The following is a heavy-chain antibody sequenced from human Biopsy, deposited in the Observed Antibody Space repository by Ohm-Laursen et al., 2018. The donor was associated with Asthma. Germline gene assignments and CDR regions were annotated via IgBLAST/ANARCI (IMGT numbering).Heavy chain of an antibody. D-gene: IGHD7-27*01. CDR3: ARHWDWGSFFDY. CDR2: ISYTGSA. J-gene: IGHJ4*02. CDR1: GGSMSSSSYY. V-gene: IGHV4-39*01. Sequence: SDTLSLTCTVSGGSMSSSSYYWGWIRQPPGKGLEWMGSISYTGSAYHNPSLKSRVTISVATSKNLFSLKLSSVTAADTAVYYCARHWDWGSFFDYWGQGTPVTVFS.